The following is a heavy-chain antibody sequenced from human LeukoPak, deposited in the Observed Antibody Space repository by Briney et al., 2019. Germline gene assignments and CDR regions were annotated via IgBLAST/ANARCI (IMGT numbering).Heavy chain of an antibody. CDR3: ARGPYCSSTSCPPRFDP. J-gene: IGHJ5*02. Sequence: GGSLRLSCAASGFTFSNYAMSWVRQAPGKGLEWVAVISYDGSNKYYADSVKGRFTISRDNSKNTLYLQMNSLRAEDTAVYYCARGPYCSSTSCPPRFDPWGQGTLVTVSS. V-gene: IGHV3-30-3*01. CDR1: GFTFSNYA. D-gene: IGHD2-2*01. CDR2: ISYDGSNK.